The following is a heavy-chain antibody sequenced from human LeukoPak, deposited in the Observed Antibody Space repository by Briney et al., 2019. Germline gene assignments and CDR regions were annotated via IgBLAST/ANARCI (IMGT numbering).Heavy chain of an antibody. CDR1: GYTFTDYS. D-gene: IGHD2-21*02. Sequence: ASVKVSCKASGYTFTDYSIHCVRQAPGQGLEWMGWINPKSGDTAYAQKFQGWLTMTRDTSINTAYMELSGLRSYDTAVYYCARDMVTLYRGSSNWFDRWGQGTLVTVSS. J-gene: IGHJ5*02. V-gene: IGHV1-2*04. CDR3: ARDMVTLYRGSSNWFDR. CDR2: INPKSGDT.